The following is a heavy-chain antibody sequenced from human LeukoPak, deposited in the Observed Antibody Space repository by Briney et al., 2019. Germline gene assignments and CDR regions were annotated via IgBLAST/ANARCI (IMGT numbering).Heavy chain of an antibody. V-gene: IGHV3-21*01. CDR3: ASDVGRSSSSIKNDY. CDR2: ISSSSSYI. D-gene: IGHD6-6*01. J-gene: IGHJ4*02. Sequence: GGSLRLSCAASGFTFSSYSMNWVRQAPRKGLEWVSSISSSSSYIYYADSVKGRFTISRDNAKNSLYLQMNSLRAEDTAVYYCASDVGRSSSSIKNDYSGQGTLVTVSS. CDR1: GFTFSSYS.